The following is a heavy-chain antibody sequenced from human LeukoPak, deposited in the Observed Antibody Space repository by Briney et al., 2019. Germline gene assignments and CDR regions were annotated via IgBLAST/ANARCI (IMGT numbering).Heavy chain of an antibody. J-gene: IGHJ6*02. CDR2: INSDGSTI. CDR1: AFTFRSYW. D-gene: IGHD3-3*01. V-gene: IGHV3-74*01. CDR3: ASQYYDFWSGLKCYYYYYGMDV. Sequence: PGGSLRLSCAASAFTFRSYWMHWVRQAPGKGLMWVSRINSDGSTISYADSVKGRFTISRDNAKNTLYLQMNSLRAEDTAVYYCASQYYDFWSGLKCYYYYYGMDVWGQGTTVTVSS.